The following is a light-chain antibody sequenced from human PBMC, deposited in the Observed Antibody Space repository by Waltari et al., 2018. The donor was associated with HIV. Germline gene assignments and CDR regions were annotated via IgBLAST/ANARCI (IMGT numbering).Light chain of an antibody. J-gene: IGLJ2*01. Sequence: QSALTPPPSASGSPGQSVTLSCTGTSSDVGGYTYVSWHQQHPGKAPKLMIYDVIKRPSGVPDRFSGSKSGNTASLTVSGLQPEDEADYYCSSHAGSKVVFGGGTRLTVL. V-gene: IGLV2-8*01. CDR2: DVI. CDR1: SSDVGGYTY. CDR3: SSHAGSKVV.